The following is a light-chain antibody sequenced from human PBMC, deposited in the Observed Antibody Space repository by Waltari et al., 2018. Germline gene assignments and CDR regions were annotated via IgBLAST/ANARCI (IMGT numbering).Light chain of an antibody. Sequence: DIQMTQSPSTLSASVGDRVTIPCRASQSISAYLAWYQQKPGKAPKLLIYKSSTVESGVPSRFSGSGSGTEFTLTISGLQPDDFATYYCQQYNIYPLTFGGGTKVEIK. J-gene: IGKJ4*01. CDR1: QSISAY. CDR2: KSS. V-gene: IGKV1-5*03. CDR3: QQYNIYPLT.